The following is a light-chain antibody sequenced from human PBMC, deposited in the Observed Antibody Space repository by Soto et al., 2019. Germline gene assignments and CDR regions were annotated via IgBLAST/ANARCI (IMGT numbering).Light chain of an antibody. CDR3: QQLNSFPIP. CDR1: QGISSF. V-gene: IGKV1-9*01. CDR2: GAS. Sequence: IQLTQSPSSLSASVGDRVTITCRASQGISSFLAWYQQKPGKAPKLLIYGASTLQSGVPSRFSGRGSGTDFNLTMGSLQPEDFANYSCQQLNSFPIPSGPGNKVDIK. J-gene: IGKJ3*01.